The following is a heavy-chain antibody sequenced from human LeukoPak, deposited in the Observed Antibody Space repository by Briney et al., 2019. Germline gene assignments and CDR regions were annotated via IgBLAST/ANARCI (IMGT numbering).Heavy chain of an antibody. J-gene: IGHJ4*02. Sequence: ASVKVSCKASGYTLTSYDIHWVRQATGQGLEWMGWMNPNSGRTGYAQNFQGRITITRNTSISTAYMELSSLRSEDTAVYYCTRETSSRYFDYWGQGTLVTFAS. CDR3: TRETSSRYFDY. CDR2: MNPNSGRT. CDR1: GYTLTSYD. V-gene: IGHV1-8*01.